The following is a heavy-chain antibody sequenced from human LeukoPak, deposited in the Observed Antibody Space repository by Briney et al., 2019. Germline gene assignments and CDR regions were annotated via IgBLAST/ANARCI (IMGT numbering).Heavy chain of an antibody. CDR2: MLYSGST. CDR3: ARSDIWGSYRFLDY. D-gene: IGHD3-16*02. J-gene: IGHJ4*02. CDR1: GASISHYY. Sequence: SETLSFTGTGSGASISHYYWRCIRPSPAQALSLIGYMLYSGSTNQNPSLRSRVTISVDTSKNQVSLKLSSVTAADTAVYYCARSDIWGSYRFLDYWGQGALVTVSS. V-gene: IGHV4-59*08.